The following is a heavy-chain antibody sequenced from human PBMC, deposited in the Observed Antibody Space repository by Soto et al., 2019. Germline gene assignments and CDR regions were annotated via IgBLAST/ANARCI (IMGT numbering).Heavy chain of an antibody. CDR3: AKDRLAGNFDY. V-gene: IGHV3-23*01. Sequence: GGSLRLSCAASGFTFNNYAMNLVRQAPGKGLEWVATISATGGSTYYADSVKGRFTISRDNSKNTLYLQMNGLRVEDTAVYYCAKDRLAGNFDYWGQGTQVTVSS. J-gene: IGHJ4*02. CDR2: ISATGGST. CDR1: GFTFNNYA.